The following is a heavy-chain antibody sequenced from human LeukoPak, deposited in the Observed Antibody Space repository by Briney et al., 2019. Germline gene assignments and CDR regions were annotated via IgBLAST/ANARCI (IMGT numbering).Heavy chain of an antibody. V-gene: IGHV1-46*01. CDR3: ARAWDLQEDCGY. Sequence: ASVKVSCKASGYTFTNYYIHWVRQAPGQGLEWMGIINCSGGSTTYAQKFQGSVTMTRDTSTSTVYMEMSSLRSEDTAVYYCARAWDLQEDCGYWGQGTLVTVSS. D-gene: IGHD1-26*01. CDR1: GYTFTNYY. J-gene: IGHJ4*02. CDR2: INCSGGST.